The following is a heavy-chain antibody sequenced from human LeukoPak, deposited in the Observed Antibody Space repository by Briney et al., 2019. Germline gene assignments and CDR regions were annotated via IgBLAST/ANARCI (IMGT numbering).Heavy chain of an antibody. CDR2: IGSSISYI. J-gene: IGHJ6*02. V-gene: IGHV3-21*01. CDR1: GFTFSSYS. Sequence: GGSLRLSCAASGFTFSSYSMKWVRQAPGKGREWVSFIGSSISYIFYADSVKGRFTISRDNAKNSLYLQMNSLRAEDTPVYYCAREGYYSGMDVWGQGTTVTVSS. CDR3: AREGYYSGMDV.